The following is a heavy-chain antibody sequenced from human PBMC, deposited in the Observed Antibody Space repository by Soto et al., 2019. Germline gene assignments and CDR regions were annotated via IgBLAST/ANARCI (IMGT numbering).Heavy chain of an antibody. Sequence: ASVKVSCKASGGTFTSYYMHWVRQAPGQGLEWMGIINPSGGSTSYAQKFQGRVTMTRDTSTSTVYMELSSLRSEDTAVYYCASDYYGSGTYYYYGMDVWGQGTTVTVSS. D-gene: IGHD3-10*01. V-gene: IGHV1-46*03. CDR1: GGTFTSYY. CDR3: ASDYYGSGTYYYYGMDV. J-gene: IGHJ6*02. CDR2: INPSGGST.